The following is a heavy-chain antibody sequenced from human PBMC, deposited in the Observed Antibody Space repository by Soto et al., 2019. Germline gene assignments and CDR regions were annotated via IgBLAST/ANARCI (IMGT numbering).Heavy chain of an antibody. CDR1: GGSISSSNW. J-gene: IGHJ6*02. CDR2: IYHSGST. Sequence: KPSETLSLTCAVSGGSISSSNWWSCVRQPPGKGLEWIGEIYHSGSTNYNPSLKSRVTISVDKSKNQFSLKLSSVTAADTAVYYCARDRKGGGEEANSYYYYGMDVWGQGTTVTVSS. V-gene: IGHV4-4*02. CDR3: ARDRKGGGEEANSYYYYGMDV. D-gene: IGHD4-17*01.